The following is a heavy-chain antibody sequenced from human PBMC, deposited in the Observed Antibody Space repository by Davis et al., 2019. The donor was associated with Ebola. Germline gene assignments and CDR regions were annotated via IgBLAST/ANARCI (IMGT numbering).Heavy chain of an antibody. D-gene: IGHD6-19*01. Sequence: SETLSLTCAVYGGSFSGYYWSWIRQPPGKGLEWIGEINHSGSTNYNPSLKSRVTISVDTSKNQFSLNLRSVTAADTAVYYCARITSDSSAWYFYGMDVWGKGATVTVSS. CDR2: INHSGST. V-gene: IGHV4-34*01. J-gene: IGHJ6*04. CDR1: GGSFSGYY. CDR3: ARITSDSSAWYFYGMDV.